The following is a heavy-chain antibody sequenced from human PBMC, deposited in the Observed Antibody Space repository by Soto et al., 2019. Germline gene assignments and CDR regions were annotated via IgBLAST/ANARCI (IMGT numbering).Heavy chain of an antibody. J-gene: IGHJ4*02. D-gene: IGHD3-9*01. CDR3: ARFLTGYYKAYYFDY. Sequence: QVQLQQWGAGLLKPSETLSLTCAVYGGSFSGYYWSWIRQPPGKGLEWNGEINHSGSTNYNPSLKSRDTISEDTSNNQFSLKLGSVTAADTAVYYCARFLTGYYKAYYFDYWGQGTLVTVSS. V-gene: IGHV4-34*01. CDR2: INHSGST. CDR1: GGSFSGYY.